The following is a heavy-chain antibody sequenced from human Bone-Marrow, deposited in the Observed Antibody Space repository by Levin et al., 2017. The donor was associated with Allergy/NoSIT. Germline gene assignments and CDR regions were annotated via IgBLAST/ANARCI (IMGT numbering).Heavy chain of an antibody. V-gene: IGHV1-2*04. Sequence: GESLKISCKASGYTFTGYYMHWVRQAPGQGLEWMGWINPNSGGTNYAQKFQGWVTMTRDTSISTAYMELGRLRSDDTAVYYCARGSFSPRSMVRGVISHTNWFDPWGQGTLVTVSS. CDR2: INPNSGGT. CDR3: ARGSFSPRSMVRGVISHTNWFDP. D-gene: IGHD3-10*01. J-gene: IGHJ5*02. CDR1: GYTFTGYY.